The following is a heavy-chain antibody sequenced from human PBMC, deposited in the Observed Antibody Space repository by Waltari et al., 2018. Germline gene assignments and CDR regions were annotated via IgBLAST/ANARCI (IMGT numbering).Heavy chain of an antibody. CDR2: ISGSGGST. CDR1: GFPFSSYA. CDR3: ASVKEAGTRGAFDY. D-gene: IGHD6-19*01. V-gene: IGHV3-23*04. Sequence: EVQLVESGEGLVQPGGSLSLSCAASGFPFSSYALSWVRQAPGKGLEWGSAISGSGGSTYYADSVKGRFTISRDNSKNTLYLQMNSLRAEDTAVYYCASVKEAGTRGAFDYWGQGTLVTVSS. J-gene: IGHJ4*02.